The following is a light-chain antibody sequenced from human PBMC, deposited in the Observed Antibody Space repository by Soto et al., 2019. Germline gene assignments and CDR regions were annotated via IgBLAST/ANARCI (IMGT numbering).Light chain of an antibody. CDR3: QQSKTYPRT. V-gene: IGKV1-12*01. J-gene: IGKJ3*01. CDR2: GAF. CDR1: QTISGY. Sequence: DIQMTQSPSSVSASVGDRVTITGRTSQTISGYLLWFQQKPGQAPKLLISGAFALQSGVPSRFSGSGSGTVFTLTISSLQLGDFATYYCQQSKTYPRTFGHGTTVDF.